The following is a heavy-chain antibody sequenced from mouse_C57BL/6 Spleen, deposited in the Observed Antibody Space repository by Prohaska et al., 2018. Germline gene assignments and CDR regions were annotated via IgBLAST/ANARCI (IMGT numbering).Heavy chain of an antibody. Sequence: TWVKQRPGQGLEWIGDIYPGSGSTNYNEKFKSKATLTVDTSSSTAYMQLSSLTSEDSAVYYCARTGDYDAWFAYWGQGTLVTVSA. V-gene: IGHV1-55*01. CDR3: ARTGDYDAWFAY. J-gene: IGHJ3*01. D-gene: IGHD2-4*01. CDR2: IYPGSGST.